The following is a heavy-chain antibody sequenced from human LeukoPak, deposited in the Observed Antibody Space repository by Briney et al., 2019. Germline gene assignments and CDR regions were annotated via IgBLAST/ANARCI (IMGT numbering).Heavy chain of an antibody. Sequence: GGSLRPSCAASGFTFTDYYMSWIRQAPGKGLEWVSYISSSGSTIYYADSVKGRFTISRDNAKNSLYLQMNSLRAEDTAVYYCARDDSSRWPRGSDYFDYWGQGTLVTVSS. CDR1: GFTFTDYY. J-gene: IGHJ4*02. CDR2: ISSSGSTI. D-gene: IGHD6-13*01. V-gene: IGHV3-11*01. CDR3: ARDDSSRWPRGSDYFDY.